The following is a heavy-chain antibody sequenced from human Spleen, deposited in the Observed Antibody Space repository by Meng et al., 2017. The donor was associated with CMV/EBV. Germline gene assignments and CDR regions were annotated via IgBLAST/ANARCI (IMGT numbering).Heavy chain of an antibody. D-gene: IGHD4-11*01. CDR1: GDTFTGYF. V-gene: IGHV1-2*02. Sequence: ASVKVSCKASGDTFTGYFIHWVRLAPGHGFEWVGWINPHNGNTIYAQKFQDRVTMTRDTSISTAYMELSRLRSDDTAVYYCARAGSYSNHGYYFDYWGQGTLVTVSS. CDR2: INPHNGNT. CDR3: ARAGSYSNHGYYFDY. J-gene: IGHJ4*02.